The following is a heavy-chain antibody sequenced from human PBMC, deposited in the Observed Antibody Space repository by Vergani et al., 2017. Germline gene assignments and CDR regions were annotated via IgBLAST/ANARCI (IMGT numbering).Heavy chain of an antibody. CDR3: AKGTLHYYDSSCYYPWDAFDI. V-gene: IGHV3-9*01. CDR2: ISWNSGSI. J-gene: IGHJ3*02. CDR1: GFTFDDYA. Sequence: EVQLVESGGGLVQPGRSLRLSCAASGFTFDDYAMHWVRQAPGKGLEWVSGISWNSGSIGYADSVKGRFTISRDNAKNSLYLQMNSLRAEDTALYYCAKGTLHYYDSSCYYPWDAFDIWGQGTMVTVSS. D-gene: IGHD3-22*01.